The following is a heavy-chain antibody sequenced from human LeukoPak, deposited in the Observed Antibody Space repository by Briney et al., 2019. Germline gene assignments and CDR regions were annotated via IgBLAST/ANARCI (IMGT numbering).Heavy chain of an antibody. V-gene: IGHV4-4*02. CDR2: IYHSGST. D-gene: IGHD6-19*01. J-gene: IGHJ4*02. CDR3: AGERGEEYSSGWYKTNFFYN. Sequence: PSETLSLTCAVSGGSISSGNWWSWVRQPPGKGLEWIGEIYHSGSTNYNPSLKSRVTISVDKSKNQFSLQLTSVTGADTAVYYCAGERGEEYSSGWYKTNFFYNWGQGIRVTVSS. CDR1: GGSISSGNW.